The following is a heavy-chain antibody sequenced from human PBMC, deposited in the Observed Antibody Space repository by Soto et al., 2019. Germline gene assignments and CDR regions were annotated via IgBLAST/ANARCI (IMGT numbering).Heavy chain of an antibody. CDR3: ARGLEYYDSTDY. CDR1: GGSVSSGSYY. Sequence: SETLSLTCTVSGGSVSSGSYYWSWIRQPPGKGLEWIGYMYNSGSTNYNPSLKSRVIISVDTSKNQFSLKLSSVTAADTAVYYCARGLEYYDSTDYWGQGTLVTVSS. D-gene: IGHD3-22*01. J-gene: IGHJ4*02. CDR2: MYNSGST. V-gene: IGHV4-61*01.